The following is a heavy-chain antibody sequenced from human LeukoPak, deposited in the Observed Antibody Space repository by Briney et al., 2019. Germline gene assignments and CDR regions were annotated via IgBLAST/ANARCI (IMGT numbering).Heavy chain of an antibody. J-gene: IGHJ4*02. D-gene: IGHD6-13*01. CDR2: INPNSGGT. CDR3: ARGEVTGYSSSWPFYYFDY. Sequence: GASVKVSCKASGYTFTGYYMRWVRQAPGQGLEWMGWINPNSGGTNYAQKFRGWVTMTRDTSISTAYMELSRLRSDDTAVYYCARGEVTGYSSSWPFYYFDYWGQGTLVTVSS. CDR1: GYTFTGYY. V-gene: IGHV1-2*04.